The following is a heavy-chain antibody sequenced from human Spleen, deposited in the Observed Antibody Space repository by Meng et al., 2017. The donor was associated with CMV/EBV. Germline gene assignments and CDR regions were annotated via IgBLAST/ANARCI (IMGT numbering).Heavy chain of an antibody. CDR2: INHSGST. J-gene: IGHJ6*02. V-gene: IGHV4-34*01. CDR1: GGSFSGYY. D-gene: IGHD2-2*01. CDR3: ARGRNVVVPAASYGMDV. Sequence: SQTLSLTCAVYGGSFSGYYWRWIRQPPGKGLEWIGEINHSGSTNYNPSLKSRVTISVDTSKNQFSLKLTSVTAADTAVYYCARGRNVVVPAASYGMDVWGQGTTVTVSS.